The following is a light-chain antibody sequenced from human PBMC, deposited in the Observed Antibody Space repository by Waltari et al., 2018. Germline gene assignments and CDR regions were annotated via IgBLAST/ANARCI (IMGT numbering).Light chain of an antibody. V-gene: IGKV3-20*01. CDR1: QSVSGSY. Sequence: EIVLTQSPGTLSLSPADRATRTCRASQSVSGSYLAWDRLKPGQAPRLLIYGASSGATGIPDRFSGSGSGTDFTLTISRLEPEDFAVYYCQQYGRSPLTFGGGTKVQIK. CDR2: GAS. CDR3: QQYGRSPLT. J-gene: IGKJ4*01.